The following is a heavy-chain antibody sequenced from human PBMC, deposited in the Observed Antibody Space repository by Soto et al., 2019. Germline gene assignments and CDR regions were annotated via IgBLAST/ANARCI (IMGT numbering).Heavy chain of an antibody. Sequence: SQTLSLTCAISGDSVSSNSAAWNWISQSPSRGLEWLGRTYYRSNWSNDYAGSVKSRITINPDTFKNQFSLQLYSVTPEDTAVYYRPGASSFRRMEVWGQ. CDR3: PGASSFRRMEV. CDR1: GDSVSSNSAA. V-gene: IGHV6-1*01. D-gene: IGHD3-16*01. CDR2: TYYRSNWSN. J-gene: IGHJ6*02.